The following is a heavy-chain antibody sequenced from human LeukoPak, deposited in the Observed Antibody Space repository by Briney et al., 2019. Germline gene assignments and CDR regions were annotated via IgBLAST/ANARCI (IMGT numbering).Heavy chain of an antibody. CDR2: INHSGST. CDR1: GGSFSGYY. D-gene: IGHD6-6*01. CDR3: ARGLGSSTLGVPRFDY. V-gene: IGHV4-34*01. Sequence: SETLSLTCAVYGGSFSGYYWSWIRQPPGKGLEWIGEINHSGSTNYNPSLKSRVTISVDTSKNQFSLKLSSVTAADTAVYYCARGLGSSTLGVPRFDYWGQGTLVTVSS. J-gene: IGHJ4*02.